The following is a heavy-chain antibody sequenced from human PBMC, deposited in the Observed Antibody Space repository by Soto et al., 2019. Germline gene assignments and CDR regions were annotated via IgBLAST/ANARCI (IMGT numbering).Heavy chain of an antibody. CDR1: GGSISSYY. CDR2: IYYSGST. CDR3: ARRSNEGLPYYFDY. Sequence: QVQLQESGPGLVKPSETLSLTCTVSGGSISSYYWSWIRQPPGKGLEWIGYIYYSGSTNYNPSLKSRVTISVGTSKNQVSLNLSSVTAADTAVYYCARRSNEGLPYYFDYWGQGTLVTVSS. V-gene: IGHV4-59*08. D-gene: IGHD4-4*01. J-gene: IGHJ4*02.